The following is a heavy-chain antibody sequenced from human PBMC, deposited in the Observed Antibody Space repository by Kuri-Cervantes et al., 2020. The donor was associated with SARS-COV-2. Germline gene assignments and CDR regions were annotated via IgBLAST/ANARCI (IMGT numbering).Heavy chain of an antibody. J-gene: IGHJ3*02. V-gene: IGHV1-2*04. CDR2: INPNSGGT. Sequence: ASVKVSCKASGYTFTGYYMHWARQAPGQGLECMGWINPNSGGTNYAQKFQCWVTMTRDTSISTVYMELSRLRPDDTAVYYCARSTSFRRLVVISQGGAFDIWGQGTMVTVSS. CDR3: ARSTSFRRLVVISQGGAFDI. D-gene: IGHD3-22*01. CDR1: GYTFTGYY.